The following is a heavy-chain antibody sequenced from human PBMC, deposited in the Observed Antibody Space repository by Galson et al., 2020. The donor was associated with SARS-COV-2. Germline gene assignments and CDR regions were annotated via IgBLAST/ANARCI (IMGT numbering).Heavy chain of an antibody. V-gene: IGHV3-21*06. CDR2: ISITSTYI. CDR1: GFTFSEHS. Sequence: GGSLRLSCAASGFTFSEHSMNWVRQAPGKAPEWVSSISITSTYIHYLESVRGRFTISRDNANNLLYLQMNSLRPEDTARYFCARGYHMQSGDYAFSDPWGQGTQVTVS. CDR3: ARGYHMQSGDYAFSDP. D-gene: IGHD4-17*01. J-gene: IGHJ5*02.